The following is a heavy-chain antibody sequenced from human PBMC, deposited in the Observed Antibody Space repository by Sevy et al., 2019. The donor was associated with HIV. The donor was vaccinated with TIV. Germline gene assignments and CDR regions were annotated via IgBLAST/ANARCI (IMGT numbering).Heavy chain of an antibody. CDR1: GFIFSSYV. V-gene: IGHV3-23*01. CDR3: AKGDSSSWYNAYMDV. Sequence: GGSLRLSCAASGFIFSSYVMNWVRQAPGKGLEWVSGISGGGGTTYYADSVKGRFTISRENSKNTLYLQMNSLRVEDTAIYYGAKGDSSSWYNAYMDVWGKGTTVTVSS. J-gene: IGHJ6*03. D-gene: IGHD6-13*01. CDR2: ISGGGGTT.